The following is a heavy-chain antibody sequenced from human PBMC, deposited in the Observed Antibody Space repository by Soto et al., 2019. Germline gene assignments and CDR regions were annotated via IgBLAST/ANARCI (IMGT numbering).Heavy chain of an antibody. Sequence: QVHLVXSGAXXKKPGXSVKVSCKASGYTFTTYTLHWXRQAPGQNLEWLGWIHAGNGNTKYSQKFQGRVTITRDTSATTAYMELSSLRSEDXAVYXCAKVRGLAVALDYWGQGTLVTVSS. CDR2: IHAGNGNT. J-gene: IGHJ4*02. V-gene: IGHV1-3*01. D-gene: IGHD6-19*01. CDR3: AKVRGLAVALDY. CDR1: GYTFTTYT.